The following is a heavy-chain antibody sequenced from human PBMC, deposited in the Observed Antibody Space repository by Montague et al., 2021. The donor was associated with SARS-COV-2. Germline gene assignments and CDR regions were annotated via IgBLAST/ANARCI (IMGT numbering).Heavy chain of an antibody. Sequence: SETLSLTCTVSGASITSSNWWNWVRQPPGKGLEWIGQIYYSGSTNYNPSLKSRLTLSLDKSKNQFSLSLSSVTAADTAVYYCARQIQQVVLSPAKLTNWFDPWGLGTLVTVAS. CDR2: IYYSGST. V-gene: IGHV4-4*02. J-gene: IGHJ5*02. CDR1: GASITSSNW. D-gene: IGHD2-15*01. CDR3: ARQIQQVVLSPAKLTNWFDP.